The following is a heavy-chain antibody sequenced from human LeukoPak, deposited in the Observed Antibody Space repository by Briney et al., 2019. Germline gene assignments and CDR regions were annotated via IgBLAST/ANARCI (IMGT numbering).Heavy chain of an antibody. Sequence: ASVKLSCKASGYTFTGYYMHWVRQAPGQGLEWMGWINPNSGGTNYAQKFQGRVTMTRDTSISTAYMELSRLRSDDTAVYYCARLADLGYCSGGSCYSGWYDPWGQGTLVTVSS. D-gene: IGHD2-15*01. J-gene: IGHJ5*02. CDR2: INPNSGGT. V-gene: IGHV1-2*02. CDR1: GYTFTGYY. CDR3: ARLADLGYCSGGSCYSGWYDP.